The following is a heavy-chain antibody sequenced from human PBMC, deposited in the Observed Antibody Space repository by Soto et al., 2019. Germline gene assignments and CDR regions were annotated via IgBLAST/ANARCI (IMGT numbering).Heavy chain of an antibody. Sequence: ASVKVSCKASGDTFTSYGISWVRQAPGQGLEWMGWISAYNGNTNYAQKLQGRVTMTADTSTSTAYMELRSLRSDDTAVYYCATYGDYLSYAYWGQGTLVTVSS. V-gene: IGHV1-18*01. CDR2: ISAYNGNT. CDR3: ATYGDYLSYAY. CDR1: GDTFTSYG. D-gene: IGHD4-17*01. J-gene: IGHJ4*02.